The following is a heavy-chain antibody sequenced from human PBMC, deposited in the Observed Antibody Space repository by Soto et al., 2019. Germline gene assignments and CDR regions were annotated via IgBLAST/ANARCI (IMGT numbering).Heavy chain of an antibody. CDR2: IKSKTDGGTT. V-gene: IGHV3-15*01. CDR3: TLTVVVAATIFDY. D-gene: IGHD2-15*01. J-gene: IGHJ4*02. Sequence: EVQLVESGGGLVKPGGSLRLSCAASGFTFSNAWMSWVRQAPGKGLEWVGRIKSKTDGGTTDYAAPVKGRFTISRDDSKNTLYLQMNSLKTEDTAVYYCTLTVVVAATIFDYWGKGTLVTVSS. CDR1: GFTFSNAW.